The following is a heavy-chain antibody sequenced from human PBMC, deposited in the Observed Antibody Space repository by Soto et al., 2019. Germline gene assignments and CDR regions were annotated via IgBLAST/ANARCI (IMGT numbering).Heavy chain of an antibody. D-gene: IGHD2-15*01. CDR1: GGSISSGGYY. Sequence: QVQLQESGPGLVKPSQTLSLTCTVSGGSISSGGYYWSWIRQHPGKGLEWIGYIYYSGSTYYNPSLKSLVTISVDTSKNQFSLKLSSVTAADTAVYYCARDHRAATHDAFDIWGQGTMVTVSS. J-gene: IGHJ3*02. V-gene: IGHV4-31*01. CDR3: ARDHRAATHDAFDI. CDR2: IYYSGST.